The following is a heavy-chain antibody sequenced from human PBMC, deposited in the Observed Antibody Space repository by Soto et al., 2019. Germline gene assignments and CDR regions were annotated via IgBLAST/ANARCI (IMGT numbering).Heavy chain of an antibody. D-gene: IGHD5-12*01. CDR1: GFSLNINEVG. CDR3: AHSQSGPRDF. CDR2: IYWDDDR. Sequence: SXPTLVNPTQTLTLTCTFSGFSLNINEVGVGWIRQPPGKALEWLALIYWDDDRRYNSSLKSRLTITRDTSKDQVVLTMTNMDPMDTATYFCAHSQSGPRDFCGPGILVTLSS. J-gene: IGHJ4*02. V-gene: IGHV2-5*02.